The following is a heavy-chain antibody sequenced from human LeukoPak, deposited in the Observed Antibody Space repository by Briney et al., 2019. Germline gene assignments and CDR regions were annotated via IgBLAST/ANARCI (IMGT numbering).Heavy chain of an antibody. J-gene: IGHJ4*02. CDR3: ARVLRGYSSGWYYFDY. CDR2: INPNSGGT. D-gene: IGHD6-19*01. CDR1: GYTFTGYY. Sequence: GASVKVSCKASGYTFTGYYMHWVRQAPGQGLEWMGWINPNSGGTNFAQRFQGRVTMTRDTSISTAYMELRRLRSDDTALYFCARVLRGYSSGWYYFDYWGQGTLVTVSS. V-gene: IGHV1-2*02.